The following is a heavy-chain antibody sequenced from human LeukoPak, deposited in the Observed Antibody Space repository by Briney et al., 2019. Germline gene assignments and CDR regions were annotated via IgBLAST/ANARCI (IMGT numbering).Heavy chain of an antibody. CDR3: ATAEYSYGYPTLDY. D-gene: IGHD5-18*01. V-gene: IGHV1-24*01. CDR1: GYTLTELS. J-gene: IGHJ4*02. CDR2: FDPEDGET. Sequence: GASVKVSCKVSGYTLTELSMHWVRQAPGKGPEWMGGFDPEDGETIYAQKFQGRVTMTEDTSTDTAYMELSSLRSEDTAVYYCATAEYSYGYPTLDYWGQGTLVTVSS.